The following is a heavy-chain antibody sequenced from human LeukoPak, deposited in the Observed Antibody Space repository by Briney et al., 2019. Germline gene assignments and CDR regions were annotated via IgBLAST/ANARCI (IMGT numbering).Heavy chain of an antibody. V-gene: IGHV3-66*01. J-gene: IGHJ4*02. CDR1: GFSVGRKY. Sequence: GGSLRLSGAASGFSVGRKYMAWVRQAPGKGLEWVSTIHFGGGASYADSVKGRFTISRDNSKNMVYLQMKTLTVEDTGVYYCVRDGENYAYFDYWGQGALVTVCS. D-gene: IGHD1-7*01. CDR3: VRDGENYAYFDY. CDR2: IHFGGGA.